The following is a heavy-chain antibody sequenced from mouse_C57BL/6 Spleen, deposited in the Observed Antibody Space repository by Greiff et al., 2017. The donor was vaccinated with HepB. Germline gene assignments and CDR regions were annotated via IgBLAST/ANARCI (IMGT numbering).Heavy chain of an antibody. CDR2: ISDGGSYT. Sequence: EVQGVESGGGLVKPGGSLKLSCAASGFTFSSYAMSWVRQTPEKRLEWVATISDGGSYTYYPDNVKGRFTISRDNAKNNLYLQMSHLKSEDTAMYYCARDPFITTVGYFDVWGTGTTVTVSS. V-gene: IGHV5-4*01. J-gene: IGHJ1*03. D-gene: IGHD1-1*01. CDR3: ARDPFITTVGYFDV. CDR1: GFTFSSYA.